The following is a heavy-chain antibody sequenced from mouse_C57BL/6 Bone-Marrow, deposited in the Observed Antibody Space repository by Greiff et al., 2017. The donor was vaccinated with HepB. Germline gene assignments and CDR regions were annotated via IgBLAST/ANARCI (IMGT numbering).Heavy chain of an antibody. CDR3: ARGGLGKGY. CDR1: GYTFTSYW. J-gene: IGHJ3*01. Sequence: QVHVKQPGAELVKPGASVKLSCKASGYTFTSYWMHWVKQRPGQGLEWIGMIHTNSGSTNYNEKFKSKATLTVDKSSSTAYMQLSSLTSEDSAVYYCARGGLGKGYWGQGTLVTVSA. D-gene: IGHD4-1*01. V-gene: IGHV1-64*01. CDR2: IHTNSGST.